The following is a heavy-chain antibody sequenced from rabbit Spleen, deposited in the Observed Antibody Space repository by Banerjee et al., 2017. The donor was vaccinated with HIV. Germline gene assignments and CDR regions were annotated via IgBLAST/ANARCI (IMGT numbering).Heavy chain of an antibody. CDR2: IEPVFGIT. D-gene: IGHD3-1*01. V-gene: IGHV1S40*01. CDR1: GFSFSSGYY. Sequence: QSLEESGGGLVQPEGSLTLTCKASGFSFSSGYYKCWVRQSPGKGLEWIGYIEPVFGITSYAHWVRGRFSMSRENAQNTVFLQMTSLTAADTATSFCARDGPVGIYFALWGPGTLVTFS. CDR3: ARDGPVGIYFAL. J-gene: IGHJ4*01.